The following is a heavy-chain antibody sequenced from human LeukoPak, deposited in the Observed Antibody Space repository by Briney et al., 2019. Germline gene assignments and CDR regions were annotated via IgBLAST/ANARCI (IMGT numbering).Heavy chain of an antibody. Sequence: PSQTLSLTCTVSGGSISSGGYYWSWIRQHPGKGREWIGYIYYSGSTYYNPSLKSRVTISVDTSKNQFSLKLNSVTAADTAVYYCARGMVVTATHDAFDIWGQGTMVTVSS. CDR3: ARGMVVTATHDAFDI. D-gene: IGHD2-21*02. CDR2: IYYSGST. CDR1: GGSISSGGYY. J-gene: IGHJ3*02. V-gene: IGHV4-31*03.